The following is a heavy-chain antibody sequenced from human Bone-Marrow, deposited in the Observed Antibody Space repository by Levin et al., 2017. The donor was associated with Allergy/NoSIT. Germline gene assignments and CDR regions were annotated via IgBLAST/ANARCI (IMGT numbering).Heavy chain of an antibody. CDR2: INEDGSER. CDR1: RFTFSNHW. Sequence: GGSLRLSCAASRFTFSNHWMTWVRQAPGKGLEWVANINEDGSERYYVDSVKGRFAISRDNARKSLYLQMNSLRGEDTAVYYCARDQTYCNGDCSLGLDYWGQGTLVTVSS. D-gene: IGHD2-21*02. CDR3: ARDQTYCNGDCSLGLDY. V-gene: IGHV3-7*01. J-gene: IGHJ4*02.